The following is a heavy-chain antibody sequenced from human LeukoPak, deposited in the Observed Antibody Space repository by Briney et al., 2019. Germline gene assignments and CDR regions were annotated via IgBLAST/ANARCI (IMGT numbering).Heavy chain of an antibody. CDR2: INPDGDGM. CDR3: AAWTDRGYSY. V-gene: IGHV3-7*01. J-gene: IGHJ4*02. CDR1: GFTFSRSW. Sequence: PGGSLRLSCTASGFTFSRSWMNGIRQAPGKGLEGVANINPDGDGMRFVDSVKGRFTMSRDNAQSSLHLQMNSLRVEDTAFYYCAAWTDRGYSYWVQGVLVTVSS. D-gene: IGHD5-12*01.